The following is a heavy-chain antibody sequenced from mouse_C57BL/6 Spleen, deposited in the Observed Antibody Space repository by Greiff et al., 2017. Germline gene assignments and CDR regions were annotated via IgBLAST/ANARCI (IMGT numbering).Heavy chain of an antibody. Sequence: QVQLQQPGAELVKPGASVKLSCKASGYTFTSYWMNWVKQRPGQGLEWIGMIHPNSGSTNYNEKFKSKATLTVDKSSSTAYMQLSSLTSEDSAVYYCARESPYGNYEAYWGQGTLATVAA. J-gene: IGHJ3*01. CDR2: IHPNSGST. V-gene: IGHV1-64*01. CDR1: GYTFTSYW. D-gene: IGHD2-1*01. CDR3: ARESPYGNYEAY.